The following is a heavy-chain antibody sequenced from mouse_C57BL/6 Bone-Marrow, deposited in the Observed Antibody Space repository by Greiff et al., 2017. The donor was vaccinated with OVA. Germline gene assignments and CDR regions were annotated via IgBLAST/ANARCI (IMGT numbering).Heavy chain of an antibody. CDR2: IDPSDSYT. V-gene: IGHV1-50*01. D-gene: IGHD1-1*01. Sequence: QVQLKQPGAELVKPGASVKLSCKASGYTFTSYWMQWVKQRPGQGLEWIGEIDPSDSYTNYNPKFKGKATLTVDTSSSTAYMQLSSLTSEDSAVYYGERGIFTTGVAYYYAMDYWGQGTSVTVSS. CDR1: GYTFTSYW. CDR3: ERGIFTTGVAYYYAMDY. J-gene: IGHJ4*01.